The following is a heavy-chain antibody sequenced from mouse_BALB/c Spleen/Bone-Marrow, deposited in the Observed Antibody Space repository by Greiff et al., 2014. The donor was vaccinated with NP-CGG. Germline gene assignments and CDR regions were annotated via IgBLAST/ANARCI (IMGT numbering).Heavy chain of an antibody. D-gene: IGHD2-3*01. Sequence: QVQLQQSGPGLVAPSQSLSITCTVSGSSLTSYGLHWVRQPPGKGLEWLGVIWAGGSTNYNSALMSRLSISKDNSKSQVFLKMNRLQTDDTAMYYCARVYLWYFDVWGAGTTVTVSS. CDR3: ARVYLWYFDV. V-gene: IGHV2-9*02. J-gene: IGHJ1*01. CDR1: GSSLTSYG. CDR2: IWAGGST.